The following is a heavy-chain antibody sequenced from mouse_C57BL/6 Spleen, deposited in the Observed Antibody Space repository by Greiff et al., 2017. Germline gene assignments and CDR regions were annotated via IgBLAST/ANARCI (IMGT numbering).Heavy chain of an antibody. CDR3: AREYGYYGSSPAWFAY. Sequence: QVQLKQPGAELVKPGASVKLSCKASGYTFTSYWMHWVKQRPGRGLEWIGKIDPNSGGTKYNEKFKSKATLTVDKPSSTAYMQLSSLTSEDSAVYYCAREYGYYGSSPAWFAYWGQGTLVTVSA. J-gene: IGHJ3*01. CDR2: IDPNSGGT. V-gene: IGHV1-72*01. CDR1: GYTFTSYW. D-gene: IGHD1-1*01.